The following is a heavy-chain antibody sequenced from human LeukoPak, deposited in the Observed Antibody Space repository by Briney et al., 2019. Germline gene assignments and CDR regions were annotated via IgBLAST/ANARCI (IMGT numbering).Heavy chain of an antibody. CDR2: IKSKTDDGTT. CDR1: GFTFSNAW. CDR3: TTGDDLTGYYV. D-gene: IGHD3-9*01. J-gene: IGHJ4*02. V-gene: IGHV3-15*01. Sequence: GGSLRLSCAASGFTFSNAWMSWVRQAPGKGLEWVGRIKSKTDDGTTDYAAPVKGRFTISRDDSKNTLYLQMNSLKTEDTAVYYCTTGDDLTGYYVWGQGTLVTVSS.